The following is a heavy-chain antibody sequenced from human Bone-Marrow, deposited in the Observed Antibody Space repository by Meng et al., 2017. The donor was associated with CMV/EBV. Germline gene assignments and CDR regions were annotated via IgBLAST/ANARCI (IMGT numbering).Heavy chain of an antibody. D-gene: IGHD6-13*01. J-gene: IGHJ4*02. V-gene: IGHV1-2*02. CDR2: INPNNGGT. CDR3: ARNGLSGAGKGG. Sequence: CQASGYRFSGYYIHWVRQAPGQGLEWMGWINPNNGGTKYAQQFQGRVTMTRDTSISTAYMELSRLRSDDTALYYCARNGLSGAGKGGWGQGTLVTVSS. CDR1: GYRFSGYY.